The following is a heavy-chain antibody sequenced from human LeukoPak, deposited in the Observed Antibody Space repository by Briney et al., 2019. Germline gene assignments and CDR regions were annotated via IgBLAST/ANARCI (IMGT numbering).Heavy chain of an antibody. V-gene: IGHV3-11*01. Sequence: PGGSLRLSCAASGFTFSDYYMSWIRQAPGKGLEWVSYISSSGSTIYYADSVKGRFTISRDNSKNTLYLQMNSLRAEDTAVYYCAKDLVAAAGTPWFDPWGQGTLVTVSS. CDR3: AKDLVAAAGTPWFDP. CDR1: GFTFSDYY. D-gene: IGHD6-13*01. CDR2: ISSSGSTI. J-gene: IGHJ5*02.